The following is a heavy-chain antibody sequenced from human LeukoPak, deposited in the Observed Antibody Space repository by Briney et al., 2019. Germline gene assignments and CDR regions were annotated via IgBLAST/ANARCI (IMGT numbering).Heavy chain of an antibody. CDR2: ISYDGSRI. CDR3: AKPRRGYFDSSAFDI. CDR1: GFTFSTYG. D-gene: IGHD3-22*01. V-gene: IGHV3-30*18. J-gene: IGHJ3*02. Sequence: GGSLRLSCAASGFTFSTYGMHWVRQAPGKGLEWVAIISYDGSRIYYADSVKGRFTISRDNSKNTLYLQMNSLRTEDTAVYYCAKPRRGYFDSSAFDIWGQGTMVTVSS.